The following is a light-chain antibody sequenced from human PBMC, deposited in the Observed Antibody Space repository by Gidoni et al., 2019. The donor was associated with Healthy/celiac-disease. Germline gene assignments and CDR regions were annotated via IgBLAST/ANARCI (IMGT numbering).Light chain of an antibody. Sequence: SYELTQPPSVSVSPGQTARITCSGDALPKQYAYWYQQKPGQAPLLVIYKDSERPSGIPERFSGSSSGKTVTLTIRGVQAEDEADYYCQSADSSGTYVVFGGGTKLTVL. J-gene: IGLJ2*01. CDR1: ALPKQY. CDR3: QSADSSGTYVV. CDR2: KDS. V-gene: IGLV3-25*03.